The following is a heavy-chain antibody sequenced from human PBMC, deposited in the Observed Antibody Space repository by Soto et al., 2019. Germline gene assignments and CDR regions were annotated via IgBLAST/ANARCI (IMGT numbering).Heavy chain of an antibody. D-gene: IGHD3-22*01. CDR2: INHSGST. CDR3: ARGRYYYDSSGYSNFDY. Sequence: SETLSLTCAVYGGSFSGYYWSWIRQPPGKGLEWIGEINHSGSTNYNPSLKSRVTISVDTSKNQFSLKLSSVTAADTAVYYCARGRYYYDSSGYSNFDYWGQGTLVTVSS. V-gene: IGHV4-34*01. J-gene: IGHJ4*02. CDR1: GGSFSGYY.